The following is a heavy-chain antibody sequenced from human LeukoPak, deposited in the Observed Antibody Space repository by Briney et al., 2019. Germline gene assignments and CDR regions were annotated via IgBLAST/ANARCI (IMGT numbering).Heavy chain of an antibody. D-gene: IGHD6-19*01. V-gene: IGHV4-39*01. J-gene: IGHJ4*02. Sequence: PSETLSLTCAVSGGSFSSSSYYWGWMRQPPGQGLEWIGRIYYSGSTYYNPSLKSRVTISVDTSKNQFSLKLSSVTAADTAVYYCARQGEQWLDYFDYWGQGTLVTVSS. CDR2: IYYSGST. CDR1: GGSFSSSSYY. CDR3: ARQGEQWLDYFDY.